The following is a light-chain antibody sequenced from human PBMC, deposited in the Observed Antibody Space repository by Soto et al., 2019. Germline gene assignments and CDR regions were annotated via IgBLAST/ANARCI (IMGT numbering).Light chain of an antibody. V-gene: IGLV2-14*01. CDR2: DVS. J-gene: IGLJ1*01. CDR1: SSDVGGYNY. Sequence: QSALTQPASVSGSPGQSITISCTGTSSDVGGYNYVSWYQQHPGKVPKLMIYDVSNRPSGVSNRFSDSKSGNTASLTISGLQGEDEADYYCSSYTSSSTYVFGTGTKLTVL. CDR3: SSYTSSSTYV.